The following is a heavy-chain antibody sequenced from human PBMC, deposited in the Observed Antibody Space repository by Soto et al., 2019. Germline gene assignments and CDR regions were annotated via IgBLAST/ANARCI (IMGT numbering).Heavy chain of an antibody. J-gene: IGHJ4*02. V-gene: IGHV1-3*01. CDR2: INAGNGNT. CDR3: ARDLGGWPDY. D-gene: IGHD2-15*01. Sequence: EASVKVSCKASGYTFASYARHWVRQAPGQRLEWMGWINAGNGNTKYSQKFQGRVTITRDTSANTAYMELSSLRSEDTAVYYCARDLGGWPDYWGQGTLVTVSS. CDR1: GYTFASYA.